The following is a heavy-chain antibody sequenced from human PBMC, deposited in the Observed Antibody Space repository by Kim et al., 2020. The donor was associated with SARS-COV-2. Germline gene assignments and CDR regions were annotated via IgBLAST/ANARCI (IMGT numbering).Heavy chain of an antibody. J-gene: IGHJ5*02. V-gene: IGHV1-24*01. D-gene: IGHD6-13*01. CDR3: ATGPSIAAAGNWFDP. CDR1: GYTLTELS. Sequence: ASVKVSCKVSGYTLTELSMHWVRQAPGKGLEWMGVFDPEDGETIYAQKFQGRVTMTEDTSTDTAYMELSSLRSEDTAVYYCATGPSIAAAGNWFDPWGQGTLVTVSS. CDR2: FDPEDGET.